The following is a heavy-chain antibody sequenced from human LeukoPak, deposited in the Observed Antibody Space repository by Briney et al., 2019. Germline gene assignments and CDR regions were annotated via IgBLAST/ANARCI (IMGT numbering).Heavy chain of an antibody. J-gene: IGHJ4*02. V-gene: IGHV4-61*02. CDR1: GGSISSGSYY. CDR3: ARYSGSNTDFDY. D-gene: IGHD1-26*01. Sequence: PSETLSLTCTVSGGSISSGSYYWSWIRQPAGKGLVWIGRIYTSGSTNYNPSLKSRVTISVDTSKNQFSLKLSSVTAADTAVYYCARYSGSNTDFDYWGQGTLVTVSS. CDR2: IYTSGST.